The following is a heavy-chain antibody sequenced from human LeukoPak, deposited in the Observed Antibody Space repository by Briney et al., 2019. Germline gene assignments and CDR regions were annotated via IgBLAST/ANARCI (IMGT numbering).Heavy chain of an antibody. V-gene: IGHV4-59*01. CDR2: IYYSGST. D-gene: IGHD3-3*01. CDR1: GGSFSGYY. CDR3: ASGFYDFWSGYFSPNYYYYMDV. J-gene: IGHJ6*03. Sequence: PSETLSLTCAVYGGSFSGYYWSWIRQPPGRGLEWIGYIYYSGSTNYNPSLKSRVTISVDTSKNQFSLKLSSVTAADTAVYYCASGFYDFWSGYFSPNYYYYMDVWGKGTTVTVSS.